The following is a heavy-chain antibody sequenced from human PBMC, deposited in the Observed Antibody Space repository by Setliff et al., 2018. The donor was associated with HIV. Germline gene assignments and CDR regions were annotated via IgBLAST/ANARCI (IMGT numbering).Heavy chain of an antibody. Sequence: SETLSLTCTVSGGSITSGSYYWTWIRQPAGKGLEWIGHIYTSGSTNYNPSLKSRVTISVDTSKGQFSLRLSSVTAADTAVYYCARLPRIALSGTFGWFDPWGQGTLVTVSS. D-gene: IGHD6-19*01. J-gene: IGHJ5*02. CDR2: IYTSGST. CDR3: ARLPRIALSGTFGWFDP. V-gene: IGHV4-61*09. CDR1: GGSITSGSYY.